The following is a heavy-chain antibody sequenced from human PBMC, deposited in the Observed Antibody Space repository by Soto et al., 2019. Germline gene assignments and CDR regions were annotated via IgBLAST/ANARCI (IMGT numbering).Heavy chain of an antibody. CDR1: GDSMSGFY. D-gene: IGHD3-10*01. CDR2: INYVGRTS. J-gene: IGHJ4*02. CDR3: ARFRRNYFDY. V-gene: IGHV4-59*01. Sequence: SETLSLTCTVSGDSMSGFYWSWIRQTPGKGLEWIGYINYVGRTSYYSPSLQSRVTISLDSSKNQFSLILSSVTAADTAVYSCARFRRNYFDYWGQGTQVTVSS.